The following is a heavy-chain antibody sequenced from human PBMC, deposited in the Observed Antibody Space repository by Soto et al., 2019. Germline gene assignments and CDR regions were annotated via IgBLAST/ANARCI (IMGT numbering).Heavy chain of an antibody. V-gene: IGHV3-23*01. CDR2: ISGSGGST. CDR1: GFTFSSYA. Sequence: GGSLRLSCAASGFTFSSYAMSWVRQAPGKGLEWVSAISGSGGSTYYADSVKGRFTISRDNSKNTLYLQMNSLRAEDTAVYYCARARMVRGGRPYFDYWGQGTLVTVSS. CDR3: ARARMVRGGRPYFDY. J-gene: IGHJ4*02. D-gene: IGHD3-10*01.